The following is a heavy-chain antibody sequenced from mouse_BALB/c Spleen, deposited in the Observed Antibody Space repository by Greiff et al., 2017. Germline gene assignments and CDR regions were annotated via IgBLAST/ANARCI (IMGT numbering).Heavy chain of an antibody. CDR2: INPGSGGT. D-gene: IGHD1-1*02. J-gene: IGHJ4*01. Sequence: VKLQESGAELVRPGTSVKVSCKASGYAFTNYLIEWVKQRPGQGLEWIGVINPGSGGTNYNEKFKGKATLTADKSSSTAYMQLSSLTSDDSAVYFCANTIYYAMDYWGQGTSVTVSS. CDR3: ANTIYYAMDY. CDR1: GYAFTNYL. V-gene: IGHV1-54*01.